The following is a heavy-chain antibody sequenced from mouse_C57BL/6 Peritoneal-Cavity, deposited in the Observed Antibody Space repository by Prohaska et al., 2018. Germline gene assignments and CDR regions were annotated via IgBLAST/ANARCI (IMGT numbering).Heavy chain of an antibody. J-gene: IGHJ2*01. CDR2: ISSGGDYI. Sequence: RLECVAYISSGGDYIYYADTVKGRFTISRDNARNTLYLQMSSLKSEDTAMYYCTRGGTTVVAPFDYWGQGTTLTVSS. V-gene: IGHV5-9-1*02. CDR3: TRGGTTVVAPFDY. D-gene: IGHD1-1*01.